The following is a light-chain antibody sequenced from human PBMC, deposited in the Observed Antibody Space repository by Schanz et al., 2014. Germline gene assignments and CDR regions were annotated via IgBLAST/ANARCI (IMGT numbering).Light chain of an antibody. CDR2: DND. V-gene: IGLV1-51*01. CDR3: ATWENSLSDYWV. CDR1: SSNIGNNY. Sequence: QSVLTQPPSVSAAPGQKVTISCSGSSSNIGNNYVSWYQQLPGAAPKLLIYDNDKRISGIPDRFSGSKSGTSATLGITGLQTGDEADYYCATWENSLSDYWVFGGGTKLTVL. J-gene: IGLJ3*02.